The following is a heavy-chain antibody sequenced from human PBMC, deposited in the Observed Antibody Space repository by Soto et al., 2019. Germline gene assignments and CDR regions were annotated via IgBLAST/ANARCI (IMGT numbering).Heavy chain of an antibody. CDR1: GYTFTSYD. V-gene: IGHV1-8*01. J-gene: IGHJ5*02. CDR2: MNPNSGNT. D-gene: IGHD2-2*01. CDR3: ARRGGDIVLVPAVLNWFDP. Sequence: QVQLVQSGAEVKKPGASVKVSCKASGYTFTSYDINWVRQATGQGLEWMGWMNPNSGNTGYAQKFQGRVTMTRDTSISTAYLELSSLRSEDTVVYYCARRGGDIVLVPAVLNWFDPWGQGTLVTVSS.